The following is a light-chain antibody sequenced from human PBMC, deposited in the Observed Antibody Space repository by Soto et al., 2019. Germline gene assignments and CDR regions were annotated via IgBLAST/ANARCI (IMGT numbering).Light chain of an antibody. J-gene: IGLJ3*02. Sequence: QSVLTQPPSVSAAPGQKVTISCSGSSSNIGNNYVSWYQQLPGTAPKLLIYDNYKRPSGIPDRFSGSKSGTSATLGITGLQTEDEADYYCGTWDSSLSVVFGGGTKLTVL. V-gene: IGLV1-51*01. CDR1: SSNIGNNY. CDR2: DNY. CDR3: GTWDSSLSVV.